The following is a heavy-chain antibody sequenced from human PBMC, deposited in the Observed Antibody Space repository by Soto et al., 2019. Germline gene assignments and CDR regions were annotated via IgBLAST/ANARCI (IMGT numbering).Heavy chain of an antibody. CDR3: ARNVYDFWSGLEVYGMDV. CDR1: GLTFSSYA. CDR2: ISYDGSNK. D-gene: IGHD3-3*01. Sequence: GGSLRLSCAASGLTFSSYAMHWVRQAPGKGLEWVAVISYDGSNKYYADSVRGRFTISRDNSKNTLYLQMNSLRAEGTAVYYCARNVYDFWSGLEVYGMDVWGQGTTVTVSS. V-gene: IGHV3-30-3*01. J-gene: IGHJ6*02.